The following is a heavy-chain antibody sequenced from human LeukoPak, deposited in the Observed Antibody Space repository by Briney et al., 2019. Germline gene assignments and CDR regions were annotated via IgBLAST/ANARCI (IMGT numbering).Heavy chain of an antibody. V-gene: IGHV3-15*01. J-gene: IGHJ4*02. D-gene: IGHD6-13*01. Sequence: SGGSLRLSCAASGFTFSNAWMSWVRQAPGKGLEWVGRIKSKTDGGTTDYAAPVKGRFTISRDDSKNTLYLQMNSLKTGDTAVYYCTTGGYIAAAVELDYWGQGTLVTVSS. CDR2: IKSKTDGGTT. CDR3: TTGGYIAAAVELDY. CDR1: GFTFSNAW.